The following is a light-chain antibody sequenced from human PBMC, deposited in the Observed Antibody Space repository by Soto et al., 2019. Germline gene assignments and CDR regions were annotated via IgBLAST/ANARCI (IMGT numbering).Light chain of an antibody. CDR2: DAS. J-gene: IGKJ5*01. Sequence: EIRVTQSAATLSVSTGERATLSCRASQSVSSNLAWYQQKPGQAPRLLIYDASNRATGIPARFSGSGSGTDFTLTISRLEPEDFAVYYCQQYGSSPPITFGQVTRLAVK. CDR3: QQYGSSPPIT. CDR1: QSVSSN. V-gene: IGKV3-20*01.